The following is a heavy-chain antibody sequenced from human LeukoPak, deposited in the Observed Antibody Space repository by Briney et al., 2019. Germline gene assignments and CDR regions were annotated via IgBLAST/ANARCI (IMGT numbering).Heavy chain of an antibody. D-gene: IGHD2-2*01. J-gene: IGHJ5*02. CDR2: INHSGST. CDR3: ARGRADRSSTSCQSWFDP. Sequence: TSSETLSLTCAVYGGSFSGYYWSWIRQPPGKGLEWIGEINHSGSTNYNPSLKSRVTISVDTSKNQFSLKLSSVTAADTAVYYCARGRADRSSTSCQSWFDPWGQGTLVTVSS. CDR1: GGSFSGYY. V-gene: IGHV4-34*01.